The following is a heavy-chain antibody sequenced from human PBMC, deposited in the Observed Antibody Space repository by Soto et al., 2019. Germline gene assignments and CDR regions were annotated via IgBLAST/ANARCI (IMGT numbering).Heavy chain of an antibody. CDR1: GYTFSSYA. V-gene: IGHV1-18*01. D-gene: IGHD3-16*01. J-gene: IGHJ5*02. Sequence: QVQLVQSGAEVKKPGASVKVSCKASGYTFSSYAISWVRQAPGQGLEWMGWISAYNGNTNYAQKLQGRATMTSATSTSTAYMELRSLRSDDTAVYYGARDLGGGLFDPWGQGTLVTVSS. CDR2: ISAYNGNT. CDR3: ARDLGGGLFDP.